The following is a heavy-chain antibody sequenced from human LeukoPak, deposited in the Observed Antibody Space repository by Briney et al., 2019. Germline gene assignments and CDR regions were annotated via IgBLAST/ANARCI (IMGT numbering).Heavy chain of an antibody. D-gene: IGHD4-17*01. V-gene: IGHV4-30-4*01. CDR1: GGSISSGDYY. CDR2: IYYSGST. CDR3: ARAVDYGDGSYFDY. J-gene: IGHJ4*02. Sequence: PSQTLSLTCTVSGGSISSGDYYWSWIRQPPGKGLEWIGYIYYSGSTYYNPSLKSRVTISVDTSKNQFSLKLSSVTAADTAVYYCARAVDYGDGSYFDYWGQGTLVTVSS.